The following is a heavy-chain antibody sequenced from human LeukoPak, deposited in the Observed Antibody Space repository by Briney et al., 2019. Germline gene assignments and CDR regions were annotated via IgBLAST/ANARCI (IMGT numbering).Heavy chain of an antibody. Sequence: ASVKVSXKASGYTFTSYGISWVRQAPGQGLEWMGWISAYNGNTNYAQKLQGRVTMTTDTSTSTAYMELRSLRSDDTAVYYCARVPDPNYYDSSGYQNWFDPWGQGTLVTVSS. J-gene: IGHJ5*02. V-gene: IGHV1-18*01. D-gene: IGHD3-22*01. CDR1: GYTFTSYG. CDR3: ARVPDPNYYDSSGYQNWFDP. CDR2: ISAYNGNT.